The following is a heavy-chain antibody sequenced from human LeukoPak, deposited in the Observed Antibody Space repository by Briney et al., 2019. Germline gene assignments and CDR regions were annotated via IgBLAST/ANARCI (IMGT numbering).Heavy chain of an antibody. D-gene: IGHD3-9*01. V-gene: IGHV4-38-2*01. Sequence: SETLSLTCAVSGYSISSGYYWGWIRQPPGKGLEWIGSIYHSGSTYYNPSLKSRVTISVDTSKNQFSLKLSSVTAADTAVYYCARVQAILTGGDCFDYWGQGTLVTVSS. J-gene: IGHJ4*02. CDR3: ARVQAILTGGDCFDY. CDR2: IYHSGST. CDR1: GYSISSGYY.